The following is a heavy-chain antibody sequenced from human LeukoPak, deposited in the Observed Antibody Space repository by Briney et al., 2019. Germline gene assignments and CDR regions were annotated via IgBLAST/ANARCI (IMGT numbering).Heavy chain of an antibody. J-gene: IGHJ4*02. Sequence: SETLSLTCAVYGGSFSGYYWSWIRQPPGKGLEWIGEINHRGSTNYNPSLKSRVTISVDTSKNQFSLKLSSVTAADTAVYYCAREDSSSWSTDYWGQGTLVTVSS. CDR3: AREDSSSWSTDY. CDR1: GGSFSGYY. CDR2: INHRGST. D-gene: IGHD6-13*01. V-gene: IGHV4-34*01.